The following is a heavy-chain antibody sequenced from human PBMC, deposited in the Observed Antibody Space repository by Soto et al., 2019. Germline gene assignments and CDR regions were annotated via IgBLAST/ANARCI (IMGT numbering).Heavy chain of an antibody. CDR1: GYSFTTYW. CDR3: ERHTKYSSSPRYFDY. Sequence: GESLKISCHGSGYSFTTYWIGWVRQMPGKGLEWMGIIYPGDSDTRYSPSFEGQVTISADKSITTAYLQWSSLKASDTAIYYCERHTKYSSSPRYFDYWGQGTQVTVYS. J-gene: IGHJ4*02. CDR2: IYPGDSDT. V-gene: IGHV5-51*01. D-gene: IGHD6-6*01.